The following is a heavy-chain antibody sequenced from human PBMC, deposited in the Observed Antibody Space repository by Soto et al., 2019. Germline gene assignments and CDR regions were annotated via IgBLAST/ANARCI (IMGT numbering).Heavy chain of an antibody. D-gene: IGHD3-9*01. V-gene: IGHV5-51*03. Sequence: EVQLVQSGAEVKKPGESLKISCKGSGYSFTSYWIGWVRQMPGKGLEWMGIIYPGDSDTRYSPSFQGQVTISADKSISTAYLQWSSLKASDTAMYYCARTHYDILTGYSPIDYWGQGTLVTVSS. CDR2: IYPGDSDT. CDR3: ARTHYDILTGYSPIDY. CDR1: GYSFTSYW. J-gene: IGHJ4*02.